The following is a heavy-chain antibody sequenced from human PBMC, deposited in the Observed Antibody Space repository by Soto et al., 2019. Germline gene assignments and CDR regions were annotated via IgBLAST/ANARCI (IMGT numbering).Heavy chain of an antibody. CDR2: IWNDGSNE. CDR3: ARAKADSGGSSDS. J-gene: IGHJ4*02. Sequence: GLSXRLSCESSGVKFSIYGIHGVRQAPGKGLECVAIIWNDGSNEYYADSVKGRFTISRDNSKNTVYLQVSKLRAEDTAVYFCARAKADSGGSSDSWGQGTLVTVYS. V-gene: IGHV3-33*01. CDR1: GVKFSIYG. D-gene: IGHD3-22*01.